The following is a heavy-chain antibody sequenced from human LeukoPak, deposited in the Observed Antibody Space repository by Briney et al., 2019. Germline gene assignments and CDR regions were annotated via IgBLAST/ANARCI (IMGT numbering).Heavy chain of an antibody. CDR1: GFTFSSYA. Sequence: GGSLRLSCAASGFTFSSYAMSWVRQAPGKGLEWVSGISWNSGSIGYADSVKGRFTISRDNAKNSLYLQMNSLRAEDTALYYCAKDRGVVVITSNFDYWGQGTLVTVSS. CDR3: AKDRGVVVITSNFDY. D-gene: IGHD3-22*01. J-gene: IGHJ4*02. V-gene: IGHV3-9*01. CDR2: ISWNSGSI.